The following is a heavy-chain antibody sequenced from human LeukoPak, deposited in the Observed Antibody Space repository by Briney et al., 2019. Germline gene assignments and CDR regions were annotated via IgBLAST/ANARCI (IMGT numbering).Heavy chain of an antibody. Sequence: ASVKVSCKTSGYTFTGYYMHWVRQAPGQGLEWMGWINPNSGATNFPRNFQGRVTMTRDTSISTAFMELSRLSSDDTAVYYCAPSHSSNYLYYFDYWGQGTLVTVSS. D-gene: IGHD3-22*01. CDR2: INPNSGAT. CDR3: APSHSSNYLYYFDY. V-gene: IGHV1-2*02. CDR1: GYTFTGYY. J-gene: IGHJ4*02.